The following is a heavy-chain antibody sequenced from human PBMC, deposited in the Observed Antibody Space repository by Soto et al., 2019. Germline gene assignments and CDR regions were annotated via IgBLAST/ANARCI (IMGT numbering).Heavy chain of an antibody. J-gene: IGHJ3*01. CDR3: ARRGSS. V-gene: IGHV3-48*03. CDR2: IHPGGQII. CDR1: GFTFSSPE. D-gene: IGHD2-2*01. Sequence: GGSLRLSCAASGFTFSSPEMYWVRQAPGKGLEWVSYIHPGGQIIFYADSVKGRFTISRDNAKNSVYLQMNNLRAEDTAVYYCARRGSSWGQGTMVTVSS.